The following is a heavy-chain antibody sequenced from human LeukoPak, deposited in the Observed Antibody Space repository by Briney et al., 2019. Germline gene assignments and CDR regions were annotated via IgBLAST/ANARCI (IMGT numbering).Heavy chain of an antibody. D-gene: IGHD3-22*01. CDR3: ARVVSGYYRGDH. J-gene: IGHJ4*02. CDR1: GYTFTSYG. CDR2: ISAYNGNT. V-gene: IGHV1-18*01. Sequence: ASVKVSCKASGYTFTSYGISWVRQAPGQGLEWMGWISAYNGNTNYAQKLQGRVTMTTDTSTNTAYMELRSLRSDDTAVYYCARVVSGYYRGDHWGQGTLVTVSS.